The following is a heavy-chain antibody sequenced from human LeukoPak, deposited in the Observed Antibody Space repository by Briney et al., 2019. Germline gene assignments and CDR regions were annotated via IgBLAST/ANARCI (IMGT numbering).Heavy chain of an antibody. CDR2: ISYDGGNK. D-gene: IGHD6-19*01. CDR1: GFTFNSYG. Sequence: GRSLRLSCAASGFTFNSYGMHWVRQTPGKGLEWVAVISYDGGNKYYADSVKGRFTISRDNSKNTLYLQMNSLRAEDTAVYYCASGASSAWYYFDYWGQGTLVTVSS. V-gene: IGHV3-30*03. J-gene: IGHJ4*02. CDR3: ASGASSAWYYFDY.